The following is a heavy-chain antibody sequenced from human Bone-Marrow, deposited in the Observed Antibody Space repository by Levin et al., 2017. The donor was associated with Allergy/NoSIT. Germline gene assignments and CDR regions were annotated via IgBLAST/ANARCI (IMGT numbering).Heavy chain of an antibody. Sequence: GGSLRLSCAASSVTFTNYSMHWVRQAPGKGLEWVAVISFDGGKKYYGDSVKGRFTISRDNAKNTLYLQMNSLRPEDTAIYYCARVEAFCGATSCYAMDVWGQGTMVTVSS. V-gene: IGHV3-30-3*01. CDR2: ISFDGGKK. D-gene: IGHD2-21*01. CDR1: SVTFTNYS. J-gene: IGHJ3*01. CDR3: ARVEAFCGATSCYAMDV.